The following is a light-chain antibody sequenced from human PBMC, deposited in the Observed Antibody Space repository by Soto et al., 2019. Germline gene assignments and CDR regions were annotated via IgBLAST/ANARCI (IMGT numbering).Light chain of an antibody. CDR1: SSNIGSNT. J-gene: IGLJ3*02. V-gene: IGLV1-44*01. CDR3: AAWDGSLNGWV. Sequence: QSVLTQPPSASGTPGQRVTISCSGSSSNIGSNTVNWYQHLPGTAPKLLIYRHDQRPSGVPDRFSGSKSGTSASLAISGLQSEDEADYYCAAWDGSLNGWVFGGGTQLTVL. CDR2: RHD.